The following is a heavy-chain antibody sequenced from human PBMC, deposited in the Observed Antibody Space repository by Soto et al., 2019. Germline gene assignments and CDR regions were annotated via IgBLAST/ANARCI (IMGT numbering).Heavy chain of an antibody. Sequence: QVQLVESGGGLVKPGGSLRLSCAASGFTFSDYYMSWIRQAPGKGLEWVSYISSSGSTIYYADSVKGRFTISRDNAKNSLYMQMNSLRAEDTAVYYCARGISSSGLLGYYYYYYMDVWGKGTTVTVSS. V-gene: IGHV3-11*01. CDR1: GFTFSDYY. D-gene: IGHD6-13*01. CDR2: ISSSGSTI. J-gene: IGHJ6*03. CDR3: ARGISSSGLLGYYYYYYMDV.